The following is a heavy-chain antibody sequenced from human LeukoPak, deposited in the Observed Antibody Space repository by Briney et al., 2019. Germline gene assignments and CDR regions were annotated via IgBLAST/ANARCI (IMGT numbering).Heavy chain of an antibody. V-gene: IGHV3-21*01. CDR2: ISSSSSYI. D-gene: IGHD2-2*01. CDR3: ARVRTLPAAVDY. CDR1: RFTFSSYS. J-gene: IGHJ4*02. Sequence: GGSLRLSCAASRFTFSSYSMNWVRQAPGKGLEWVSSISSSSSYIYYADSVKGRFTISRDNAKNSLYLQMSSLRAEDTAVYYCARVRTLPAAVDYWGQGTLVTVSS.